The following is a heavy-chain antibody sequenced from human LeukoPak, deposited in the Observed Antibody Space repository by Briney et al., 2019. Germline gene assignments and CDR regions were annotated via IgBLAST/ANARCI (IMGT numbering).Heavy chain of an antibody. CDR3: AKDQSDSSAPLY. V-gene: IGHV3-30*18. D-gene: IGHD3-22*01. Sequence: PGRSLRLSCAASGFTFSSYGMHWVRQAPGKGLEWVAVISYDGSNKYYADSVKGRFTISRDNSKNTLYLQMNSLRAEDTAVYYCAKDQSDSSAPLYWGQGTLVTVSS. CDR1: GFTFSSYG. CDR2: ISYDGSNK. J-gene: IGHJ4*02.